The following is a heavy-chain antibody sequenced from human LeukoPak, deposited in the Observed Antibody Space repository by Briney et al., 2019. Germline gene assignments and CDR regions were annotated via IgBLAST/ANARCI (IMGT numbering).Heavy chain of an antibody. CDR3: ARDGAYSSSWYSYNWFDP. D-gene: IGHD6-13*01. CDR2: IYYSGST. J-gene: IGHJ5*02. CDR1: GGSISSSNYY. V-gene: IGHV4-31*03. Sequence: SETLSLTCSVSGGSISSSNYYWGWIRQPPGKGLEWIGYIYYSGSTYHNPSLKSRVTISVDTSKNQFSLKLSSVTAADTAVYYCARDGAYSSSWYSYNWFDPWGQGTLVTVSS.